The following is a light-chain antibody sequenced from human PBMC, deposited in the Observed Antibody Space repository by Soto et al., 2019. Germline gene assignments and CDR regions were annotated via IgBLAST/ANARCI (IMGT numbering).Light chain of an antibody. J-gene: IGKJ2*01. Sequence: DIQMTQSPSSLSASVGDRVTITCRASQGISNYVAWYQQKPGKVPTLLIYEASTLQSGVPSRFSGRGSGTDFTLTISSLQPEDVATYFCQNYTSAPYAFGQGTKLEIK. CDR1: QGISNY. CDR3: QNYTSAPYA. V-gene: IGKV1-27*01. CDR2: EAS.